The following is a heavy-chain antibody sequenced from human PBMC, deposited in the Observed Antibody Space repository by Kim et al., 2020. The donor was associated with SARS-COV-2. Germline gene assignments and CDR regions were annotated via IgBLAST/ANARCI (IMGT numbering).Heavy chain of an antibody. J-gene: IGHJ4*02. D-gene: IGHD1-1*01. CDR1: GGSFSGYY. CDR2: INHSGST. Sequence: SETLSLTCAVYGGSFSGYYWSWIRQPPGKGLEWIGEINHSGSTNYNPSLKSRVTISVDTSKNQFSLKLSSVTAADTAVYYCARELNTKSYFDYWGQGTLVTVSS. CDR3: ARELNTKSYFDY. V-gene: IGHV4-34*01.